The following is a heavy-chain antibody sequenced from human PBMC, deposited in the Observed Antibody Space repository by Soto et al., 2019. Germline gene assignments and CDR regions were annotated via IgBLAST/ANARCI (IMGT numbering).Heavy chain of an antibody. J-gene: IGHJ4*02. CDR2: ISSSSSTI. D-gene: IGHD3-3*01. V-gene: IGHV3-48*02. CDR3: ARSLNYDFWSGYLIDY. Sequence: LRLSCAASGFTFSSYSMNWVRQAPGKGLEWVSYISSSSSTIYYADSVKGRFTISRDNAKNSLYLQMNSLRDEDTAVYYCARSLNYDFWSGYLIDYWGQGTLVTVSS. CDR1: GFTFSSYS.